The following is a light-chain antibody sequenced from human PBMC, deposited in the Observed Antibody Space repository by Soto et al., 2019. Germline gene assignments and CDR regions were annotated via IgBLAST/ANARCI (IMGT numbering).Light chain of an antibody. J-gene: IGLJ1*01. CDR1: SSDVGSYNY. CDR3: TSYTSSSTYV. V-gene: IGLV2-14*03. CDR2: DVS. Sequence: QSVLTQPASVSGSPGQSITIFCTGTSSDVGSYNYVSWYQQHPGRAPKLMIYDVSSRPSGVSNRFSGSKSGNTASLTISGLQAEDEADYFCTSYTSSSTYVFGTGTK.